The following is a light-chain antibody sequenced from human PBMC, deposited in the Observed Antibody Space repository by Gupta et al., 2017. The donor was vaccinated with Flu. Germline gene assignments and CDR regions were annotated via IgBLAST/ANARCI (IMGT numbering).Light chain of an antibody. V-gene: IGLV1-47*01. Sequence: SMLTDPPSASGSPAQTVTISCFGSSSNIRTNYVYWYQKVPGSAPKALIYRNAQRPSELPARFSASKSGTSASLAISVFRSEDEADYYCAAWDDSLSGSVVFGGGTKVTVL. CDR2: RNA. J-gene: IGLJ2*01. CDR3: AAWDDSLSGSVV. CDR1: SSNIRTNY.